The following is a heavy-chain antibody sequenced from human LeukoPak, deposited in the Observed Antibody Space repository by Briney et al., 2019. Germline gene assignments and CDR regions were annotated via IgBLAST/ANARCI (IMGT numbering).Heavy chain of an antibody. V-gene: IGHV3-30*18. J-gene: IGHJ4*02. CDR2: ISYDGGNK. D-gene: IGHD6-13*01. CDR3: AKGGHTSSWYTDY. CDR1: GFTFSSCA. Sequence: GGSLRLSCAASGFTFSSCAMHWVRQAPGKGLEWVAVISYDGGNKYYAGSVRGRFTISRDNSKNTVFLQMNSLNAEDTAVYYCAKGGHTSSWYTDYWGQGTLVTVSS.